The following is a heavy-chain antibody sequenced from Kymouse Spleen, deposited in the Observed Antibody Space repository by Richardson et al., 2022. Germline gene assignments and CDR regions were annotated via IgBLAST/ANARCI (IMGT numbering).Heavy chain of an antibody. D-gene: IGHD1-7*01. V-gene: IGHV4-61*01. CDR1: GGSVSSGSYY. CDR3: ARTGTTDY. J-gene: IGHJ4*02. CDR2: IYYSGST. Sequence: QVQLQESGPGLVKPSETLSLTCTVSGGSVSSGSYYWSWIRQPPGKGLEWIGYIYYSGSTNYNPSLKSRVTISVDTSKNQFSLKLSSVTAADTAVYYCARTGTTDYWGQGTLVTVSS.